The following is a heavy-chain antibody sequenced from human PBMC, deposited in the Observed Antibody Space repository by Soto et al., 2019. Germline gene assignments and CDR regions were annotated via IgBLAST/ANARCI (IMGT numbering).Heavy chain of an antibody. V-gene: IGHV4-59*01. CDR2: IYYSGST. CDR3: ARSHYDILTGNTEYYFDY. CDR1: GGSISSYY. J-gene: IGHJ4*02. Sequence: ASETLSLTCTVSGGSISSYYWSWIRQPPGKGLEWIGYIYYSGSTNYNPSLKSRVTISVDTSKNQFSLKLSSVTAADTAVYYCARSHYDILTGNTEYYFDYWGQGTLVTVSS. D-gene: IGHD3-9*01.